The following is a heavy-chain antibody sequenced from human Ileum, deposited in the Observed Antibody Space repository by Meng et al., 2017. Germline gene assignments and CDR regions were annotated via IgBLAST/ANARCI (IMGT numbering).Heavy chain of an antibody. Sequence: ESLKISCVGSGFSFTYWMSWVRQAPGKGLEWVANIDQDGSEENYVDSVKGRFTISRDNAKNSLYLQMNSLKVEDTAVYYCTKGSMRKADYWGPGTLVTVSS. CDR2: IDQDGSEE. CDR1: GFSFTYW. V-gene: IGHV3-7*01. D-gene: IGHD3-10*01. CDR3: TKGSMRKADY. J-gene: IGHJ4*02.